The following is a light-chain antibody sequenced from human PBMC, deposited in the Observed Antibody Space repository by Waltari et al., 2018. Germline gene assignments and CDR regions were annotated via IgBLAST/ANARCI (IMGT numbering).Light chain of an antibody. CDR3: QQYNNWPPLT. CDR1: QSVGRN. CDR2: GAS. J-gene: IGKJ4*01. Sequence: EIVMTQSPATLSVSPGERATLPCRASQSVGRNFAWYQQKPGQAPRLLISGASNRATGIPARFSGSGYGTEFTLTISSLQSEDFAVYYCQQYNNWPPLTFGGGTTVEI. V-gene: IGKV3-15*01.